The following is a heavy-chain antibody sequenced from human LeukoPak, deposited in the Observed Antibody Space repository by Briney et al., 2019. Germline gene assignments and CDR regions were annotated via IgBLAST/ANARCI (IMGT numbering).Heavy chain of an antibody. Sequence: ASVKVSCKASGYTFTSYYMHWVRQAPGQGLEWMGWINPNSGGTNYAQKFQGRVTMTRDTSISTAYMELSRLRSDDTAVYYCARGIVVVVAATSSGGWFDPWGQGTLVTVSS. CDR2: INPNSGGT. CDR3: ARGIVVVVAATSSGGWFDP. J-gene: IGHJ5*02. V-gene: IGHV1-2*02. CDR1: GYTFTSYY. D-gene: IGHD2-15*01.